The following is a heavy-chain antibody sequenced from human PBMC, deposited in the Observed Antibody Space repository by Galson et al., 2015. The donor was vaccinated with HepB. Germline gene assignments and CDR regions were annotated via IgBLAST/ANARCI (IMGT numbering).Heavy chain of an antibody. V-gene: IGHV3-30*04. J-gene: IGHJ3*02. D-gene: IGHD3-10*01. CDR3: ARPLLWFGEFGDAFDI. CDR2: ISYDGSNK. Sequence: SLRLSCAASGFTFSSYAMHWVRQAPGKGLEWVAVISYDGSNKYYADSVKGRFTISRDNSKNTLYLQMNSLRAEDTAVYYCARPLLWFGEFGDAFDIWGQGTMVTVSS. CDR1: GFTFSSYA.